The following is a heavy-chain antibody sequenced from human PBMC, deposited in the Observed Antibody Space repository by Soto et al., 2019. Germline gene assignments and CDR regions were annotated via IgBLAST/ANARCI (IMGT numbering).Heavy chain of an antibody. D-gene: IGHD6-25*01. CDR2: VFYSGGT. J-gene: IGHJ4*02. CDR1: GGSISSGAYY. CDR3: ARHSSPPRGSFVS. V-gene: IGHV4-31*03. Sequence: QVQLQESGPGLVKPSQTLSLTCTVSGGSISSGAYYWDWIRQHPGKGLEWIGYVFYSGGTYYNPSLNSRVTISIDTSTNQLSVKLTSVTAADTAVYYCARHSSPPRGSFVSWGQGTLVTVAA.